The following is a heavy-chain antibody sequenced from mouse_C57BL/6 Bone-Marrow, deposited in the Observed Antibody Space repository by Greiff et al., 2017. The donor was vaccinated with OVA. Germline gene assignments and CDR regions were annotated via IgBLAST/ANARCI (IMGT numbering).Heavy chain of an antibody. V-gene: IGHV1-42*01. J-gene: IGHJ2*01. CDR3: ARSYYYGPGY. Sequence: VQLQQSGPELVKPGASVKISCKASGYSFTGYYMNWVKQSPEKSLEWIGEINPSTGGTTYNQKFKAKATLTVDKSSSTVYMQLKSLTSEDSAVYYCARSYYYGPGYWGQGTTLTVSS. CDR2: INPSTGGT. D-gene: IGHD1-1*01. CDR1: GYSFTGYY.